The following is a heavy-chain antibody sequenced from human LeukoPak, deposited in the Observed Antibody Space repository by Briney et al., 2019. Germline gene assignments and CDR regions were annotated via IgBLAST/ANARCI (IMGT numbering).Heavy chain of an antibody. CDR3: AVRKQLRY. V-gene: IGHV4-34*01. Sequence: SETLSLTCAVYGGSFSGYYCSWIRQPPGKGLEWIGEINHSGSTNYNPSLKSRVTISVDTSKNQFSLKLSSVTAADTAVYYCAVRKQLRYWGQGTLVTVSS. J-gene: IGHJ4*02. CDR1: GGSFSGYY. D-gene: IGHD4-11*01. CDR2: INHSGST.